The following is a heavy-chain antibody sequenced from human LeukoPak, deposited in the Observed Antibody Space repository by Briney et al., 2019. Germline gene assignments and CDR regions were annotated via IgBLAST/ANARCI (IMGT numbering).Heavy chain of an antibody. D-gene: IGHD4-11*01. CDR3: ARRDYSNYGGLAYYYYYYIDV. Sequence: GGSLRLSCAASGFTFSSYWMHWVRQAPGKGLVWVSRINSDGSSTSYADSVKGRFTISRDNAKNTLYLQMNSLRAEDTAVDYCARRDYSNYGGLAYYYYYYIDVWAKGPRSPSP. CDR1: GFTFSSYW. V-gene: IGHV3-74*01. CDR2: INSDGSST. J-gene: IGHJ6*03.